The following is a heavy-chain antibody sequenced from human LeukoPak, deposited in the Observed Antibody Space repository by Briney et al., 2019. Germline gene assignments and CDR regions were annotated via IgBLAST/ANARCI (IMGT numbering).Heavy chain of an antibody. J-gene: IGHJ4*02. V-gene: IGHV4-34*01. D-gene: IGHD5-18*01. CDR2: INHSGST. Sequence: SETLSLTCAVYGGPFSGYYWSWIRQPPGKGLEWIGEINHSGSTNYNPSLKSRVTISVDTSKNQFSLKLSSVTAADTAVYYCARGGGYSYGYLPRYFDYWGQGTLVTVSS. CDR1: GGPFSGYY. CDR3: ARGGGYSYGYLPRYFDY.